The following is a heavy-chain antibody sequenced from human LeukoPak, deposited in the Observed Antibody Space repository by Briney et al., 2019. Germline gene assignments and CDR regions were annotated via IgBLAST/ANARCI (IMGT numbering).Heavy chain of an antibody. CDR1: GGSFSGYY. CDR2: INHSGST. Sequence: SETLSLTCAVYGGSFSGYYWSWIRQSPGKGLEWIGEINHSGSTNYNPSLKSRVTISVDTSKNQFSLKLSSVTAADTAVYYCASGDTMIFDLWGRGTLVTVSS. D-gene: IGHD3-22*01. CDR3: ASGDTMIFDL. J-gene: IGHJ2*01. V-gene: IGHV4-34*01.